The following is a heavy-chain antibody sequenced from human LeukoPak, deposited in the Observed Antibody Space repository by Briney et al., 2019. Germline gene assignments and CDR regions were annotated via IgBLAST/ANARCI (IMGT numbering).Heavy chain of an antibody. CDR2: ISGSGGST. CDR1: GFTFSSYA. D-gene: IGHD4-17*01. J-gene: IGHJ5*02. V-gene: IGHV3-23*01. CDR3: AKGDYGVFSGWFDP. Sequence: PGASLRLSCAASGFTFSSYAMSWVRQAPGKGLEWVSAISGSGGSTYYADSVKGRFTLSRDNSKNTLYLQMNSLRAEDTAVYYCAKGDYGVFSGWFDPWGQGTLVTVSS.